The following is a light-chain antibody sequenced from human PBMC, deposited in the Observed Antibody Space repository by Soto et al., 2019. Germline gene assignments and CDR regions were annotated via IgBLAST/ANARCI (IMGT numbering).Light chain of an antibody. Sequence: QSALTQPASVSGSPGQSITISCTGTSSDVGAYNYVSWYQHHPGRAPKLIIFEVSHRPSGVSDRFSASKSGNTASLTISGLQTEDEADYYCTSYTSDFTVVFGGGTKVTVL. V-gene: IGLV2-14*01. CDR1: SSDVGAYNY. J-gene: IGLJ2*01. CDR3: TSYTSDFTVV. CDR2: EVS.